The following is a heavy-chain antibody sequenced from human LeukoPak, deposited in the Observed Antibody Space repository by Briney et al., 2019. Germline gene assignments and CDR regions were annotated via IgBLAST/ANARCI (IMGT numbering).Heavy chain of an antibody. D-gene: IGHD1-7*01. CDR1: GYSFNAYA. J-gene: IGHJ4*02. Sequence: ASVKVSCKTSGYSFNAYALHWVRQAPGQGLEWLGWINSGNGNTKYSQRFQGRLTITRDASANTVYSELSSLRSGDTAVFYCARERSNWYYLDYWGQGSLVTVSS. CDR2: INSGNGNT. V-gene: IGHV1-3*04. CDR3: ARERSNWYYLDY.